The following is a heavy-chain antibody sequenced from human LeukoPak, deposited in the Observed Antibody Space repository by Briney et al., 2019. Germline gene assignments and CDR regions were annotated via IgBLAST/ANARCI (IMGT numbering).Heavy chain of an antibody. Sequence: SETLSLTCTVSGGSINNYYWSWVRQPPGGGLEWLAYIYYTGSTNYNPPLKTRLTISVDTSKHQFSLRLNSVTAADTAVYYCARFSQYYDSPTHYLDYWGQGILVTVSS. CDR2: IYYTGST. CDR3: ARFSQYYDSPTHYLDY. CDR1: GGSINNYY. D-gene: IGHD2/OR15-2a*01. J-gene: IGHJ4*02. V-gene: IGHV4-59*08.